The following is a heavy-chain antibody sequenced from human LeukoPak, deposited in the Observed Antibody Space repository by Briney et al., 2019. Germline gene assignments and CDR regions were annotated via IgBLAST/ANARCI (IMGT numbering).Heavy chain of an antibody. V-gene: IGHV3-30*04. D-gene: IGHD3-10*01. CDR2: ISYDGSNK. CDR3: ARSWMRFGELTPNY. CDR1: GFTFSSYA. Sequence: GGSLRLFCAASGFTFSSYAMHWVRQAPGKGLEWVAVISYDGSNKYYADSVKGRFTISRDNSKNTLYLQMNSLRAEDTAVYYCARSWMRFGELTPNYWGQGTLVTVSS. J-gene: IGHJ4*02.